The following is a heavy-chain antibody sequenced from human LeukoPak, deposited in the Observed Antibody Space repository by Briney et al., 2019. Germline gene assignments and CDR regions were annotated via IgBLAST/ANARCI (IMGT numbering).Heavy chain of an antibody. CDR3: ARDYGGNSVVFDY. D-gene: IGHD4-23*01. V-gene: IGHV1-2*02. J-gene: IGHJ4*02. CDR2: INPNSGGT. CDR1: GYTFTGFH. Sequence: ASVKVSCKASGYTFTGFHMHWVRQAPGQGLEWMGWINPNSGGTNYAQKFQGRVTMTRDTSISTVYMELSRLRSDDTAVYYCARDYGGNSVVFDYWGQGTLVTVSS.